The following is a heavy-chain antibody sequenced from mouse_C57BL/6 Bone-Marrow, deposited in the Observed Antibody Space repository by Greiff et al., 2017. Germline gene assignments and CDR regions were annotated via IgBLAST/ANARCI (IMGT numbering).Heavy chain of an antibody. CDR3: TTEGYGNYGGNYLDY. V-gene: IGHV14-1*01. CDR1: GFNIKDYY. J-gene: IGHJ2*01. D-gene: IGHD2-10*02. CDR2: IDPEDGDT. Sequence: EVQLQQSGAELVRPGASVKLSCTASGFNIKDYYMHWVKQRPEQGLEWIGRIDPEDGDTEYAPKFQGKATMTADTSSNTAYLQLSSLTSEDTAVYYCTTEGYGNYGGNYLDYWGQGTTLTVSS.